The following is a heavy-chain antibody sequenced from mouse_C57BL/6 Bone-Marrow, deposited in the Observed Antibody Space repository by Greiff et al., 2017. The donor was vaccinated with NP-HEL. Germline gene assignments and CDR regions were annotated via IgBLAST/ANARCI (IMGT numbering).Heavy chain of an antibody. Sequence: VQLQQSGAELVRPGASVKLSCTASGFTFKDDYMHWVKQRPEQGLEWIGWIDPENGDTEYASKFQGKATITADTSSNTAYLQLSSLTSEDTAVYYCTTDGTRYAMDYWGQGTSVTVSA. CDR2: IDPENGDT. CDR1: GFTFKDDY. V-gene: IGHV14-4*01. J-gene: IGHJ4*01. D-gene: IGHD2-1*01. CDR3: TTDGTRYAMDY.